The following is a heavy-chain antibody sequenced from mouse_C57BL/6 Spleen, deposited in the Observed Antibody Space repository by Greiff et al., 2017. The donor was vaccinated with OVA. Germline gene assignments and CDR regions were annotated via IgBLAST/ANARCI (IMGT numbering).Heavy chain of an antibody. CDR3: ARSHDGYYAMDY. J-gene: IGHJ4*01. Sequence: VQLQQSGPVLVKPGASVKMSCKASGYTFTDYYMNWVKQSHGKSLEWIGVINPYNGGTSYNQKFKGKATLTVDKSSSTAYMELNSLTSEDSAVYYCARSHDGYYAMDYWGQGTSVTVSS. CDR2: INPYNGGT. V-gene: IGHV1-19*01. CDR1: GYTFTDYY. D-gene: IGHD2-3*01.